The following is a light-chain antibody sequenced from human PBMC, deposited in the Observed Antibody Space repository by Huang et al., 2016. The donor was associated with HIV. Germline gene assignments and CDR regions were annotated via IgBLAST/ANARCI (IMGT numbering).Light chain of an antibody. CDR2: ATS. CDR3: QQTYSLPRT. CDR1: QSISEY. V-gene: IGKV1-39*01. Sequence: DIQMTQSPSSLSASVGDRVIITCRASQSISEYLNWYQQKPGKAPNLLIFATSGLRSGVPSRFSGSGSGTHFTLTINNLQREDFATYFCQQTYSLPRTFGQGTRLEIK. J-gene: IGKJ2*01.